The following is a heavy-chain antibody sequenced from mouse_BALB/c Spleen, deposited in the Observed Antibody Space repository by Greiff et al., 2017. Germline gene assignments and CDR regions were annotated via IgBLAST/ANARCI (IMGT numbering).Heavy chain of an antibody. Sequence: QVQLQQSGPGLVQPSQSLSITCTVSGFSLTSYGVHWVRQSPGKGLEWLGVIWSGGSTDYNAAFISRLSISKDNSKSQVFFKMNSLQADDTAIYYCASPIYYDYPYAMDYWGQGTSVTVSS. CDR1: GFSLTSYG. V-gene: IGHV2-4-1*01. D-gene: IGHD2-4*01. CDR3: ASPIYYDYPYAMDY. J-gene: IGHJ4*01. CDR2: IWSGGST.